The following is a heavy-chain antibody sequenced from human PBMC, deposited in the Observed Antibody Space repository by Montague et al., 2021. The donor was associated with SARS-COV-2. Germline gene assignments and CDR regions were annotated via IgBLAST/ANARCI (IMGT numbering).Heavy chain of an antibody. D-gene: IGHD6-19*01. CDR1: RGSISSGGNY. Sequence: TLSLTCTVSRGSISSGGNYWSWIRQHPVKGLDWIGYSYYSGSTYYNLSLKSRVSIAVDTSKNQFSLKLSSVTAADTAVYYCARGRRYSSGWYGAFDPWGQGMQVTVSS. CDR3: ARGRRYSSGWYGAFDP. J-gene: IGHJ5*02. V-gene: IGHV4-31*03. CDR2: SYYSGST.